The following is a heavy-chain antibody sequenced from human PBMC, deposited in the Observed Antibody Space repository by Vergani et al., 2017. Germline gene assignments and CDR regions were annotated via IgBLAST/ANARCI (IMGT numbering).Heavy chain of an antibody. D-gene: IGHD3-9*01. Sequence: DVHLAESGGGFFQPGGSLRLSCSASGFSFNSYWMHWVRQVPGKGILWVSRIKSDGSITAYADSVKGRFTISRDNAQNTLYLQMNSLGVEDTGVYYCARARCIETCYMSNWLDSWGQGTLVTVSS. CDR3: ARARCIETCYMSNWLDS. J-gene: IGHJ5*01. V-gene: IGHV3-74*03. CDR1: GFSFNSYW. CDR2: IKSDGSIT.